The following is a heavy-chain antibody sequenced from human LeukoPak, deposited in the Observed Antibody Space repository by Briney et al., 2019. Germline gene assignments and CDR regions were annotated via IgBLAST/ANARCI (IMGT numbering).Heavy chain of an antibody. J-gene: IGHJ6*03. Sequence: EASVKVSCKASGYTFTSYGISWVRQAPGQGLEWMGWISAYNGNTNYAQKLQGRVTMTTDTSTSTAYMELRSLRSDDTAAYYCARVYHITIFGVVTVSSGYMDVWGKGTTVTVSS. CDR1: GYTFTSYG. D-gene: IGHD3-3*01. V-gene: IGHV1-18*01. CDR3: ARVYHITIFGVVTVSSGYMDV. CDR2: ISAYNGNT.